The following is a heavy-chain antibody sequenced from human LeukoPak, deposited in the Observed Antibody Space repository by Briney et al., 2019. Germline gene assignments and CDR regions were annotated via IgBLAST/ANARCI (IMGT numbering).Heavy chain of an antibody. Sequence: GGSLRLSCAVSGFTVSSNYMSWVRQAPGKGLEWVSVTDSSSGTYYADSVKGRFTISRDNSKNTLYLQMNSLRADDTAIYYCARGHSRDYYYAVDVWGQGTTVTVSS. CDR1: GFTVSSNY. V-gene: IGHV3-66*01. J-gene: IGHJ6*02. CDR3: ARGHSRDYYYAVDV. D-gene: IGHD3-22*01. CDR2: TDSSSGT.